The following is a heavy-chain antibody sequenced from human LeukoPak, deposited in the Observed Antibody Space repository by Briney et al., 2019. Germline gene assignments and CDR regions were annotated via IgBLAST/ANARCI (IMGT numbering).Heavy chain of an antibody. J-gene: IGHJ4*02. D-gene: IGHD3-16*01. CDR3: ARTVNYGYEY. CDR2: INEDGGAK. Sequence: GGSLRLSCAASGFTFSAYWMTWVRQAPGKGLEWVGNINEDGGAKSYVDSVTGRFTTSRDNAKNTLFLQMNSLRTEDTAVYCCARTVNYGYEYWGQGTLVTVSS. V-gene: IGHV3-7*03. CDR1: GFTFSAYW.